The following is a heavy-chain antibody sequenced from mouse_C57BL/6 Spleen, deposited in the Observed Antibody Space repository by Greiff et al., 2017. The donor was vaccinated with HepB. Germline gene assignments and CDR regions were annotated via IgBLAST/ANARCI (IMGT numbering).Heavy chain of an antibody. D-gene: IGHD1-1*01. CDR1: GYTFTSYW. CDR3: ARRAATVVAYYFDY. CDR2: IDPSDSYT. V-gene: IGHV1-59*01. J-gene: IGHJ2*01. Sequence: VHLVESGAELVRPGTSVKLSCKASGYTFTSYWMHWVKQRPGQGLEWIGVIDPSDSYTNYNQKFKGKATLTVDTSSSTAYMQLSSLTSEDSAVYYCARRAATVVAYYFDYWGQGTTLTVSS.